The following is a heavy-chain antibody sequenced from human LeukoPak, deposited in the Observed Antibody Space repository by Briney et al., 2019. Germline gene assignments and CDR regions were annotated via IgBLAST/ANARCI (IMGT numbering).Heavy chain of an antibody. CDR1: GFTFSSYG. Sequence: GGSLRLSCAASGFTFSSYGMHWVRQAPGKGLEWVAVISYDGSNKYYADSVKGRFTISRDNSKNTLYLQMNSLRAEDTAVYYCARGSYYYDSSGSKLFDYWGQGTLVTVSS. D-gene: IGHD3-22*01. CDR2: ISYDGSNK. J-gene: IGHJ4*02. V-gene: IGHV3-30*19. CDR3: ARGSYYYDSSGSKLFDY.